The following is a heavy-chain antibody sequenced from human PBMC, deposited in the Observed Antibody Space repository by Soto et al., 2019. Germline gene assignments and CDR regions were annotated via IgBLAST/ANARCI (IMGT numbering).Heavy chain of an antibody. CDR1: GFTFSNAW. CDR3: TTGGYCSGGSCYPPYYYYYGMDV. CDR2: IKSKTDGGTT. D-gene: IGHD2-15*01. V-gene: IGHV3-15*01. J-gene: IGHJ6*02. Sequence: EVQLVESGGGLVKPGGSLRLSCAAYGFTFSNAWMSWVRQAPGKGLEWVGRIKSKTDGGTTDYAAPVKGRFTISRDDSKNTLYLQMNSLKTEDTAVYYCTTGGYCSGGSCYPPYYYYYGMDVSGQGTTVTVSS.